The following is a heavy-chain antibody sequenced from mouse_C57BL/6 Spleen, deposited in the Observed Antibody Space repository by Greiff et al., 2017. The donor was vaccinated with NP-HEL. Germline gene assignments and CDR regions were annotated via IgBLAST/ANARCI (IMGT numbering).Heavy chain of an antibody. CDR2: ISSGGSYT. D-gene: IGHD1-1*01. J-gene: IGHJ4*01. CDR3: ARPFHYGSSSYYAMDY. Sequence: EVHLVESGGDLVKPGGSLKLSCAASGFTFSSYGMSWVRQTPDKRLEWVATISSGGSYTYYPDSVKGRFTISRDNAKNTLYLQMSSLKSEDTAMYYCARPFHYGSSSYYAMDYWGQGTSVTVSS. V-gene: IGHV5-6*01. CDR1: GFTFSSYG.